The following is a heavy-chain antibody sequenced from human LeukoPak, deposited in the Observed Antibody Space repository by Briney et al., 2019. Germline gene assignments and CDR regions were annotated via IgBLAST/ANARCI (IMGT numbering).Heavy chain of an antibody. V-gene: IGHV4-59*01. CDR1: GGSISSYY. J-gene: IGHJ4*02. CDR2: VYYRGST. Sequence: SETLSLTCTVSGGSISSYYWSWIRQSPGKGLEWIGYVYYRGSTNYNPSLRSRVTISVDTSKNQFSLRLRSVTAADTAVYYCARVSYYDSSGYLLDYWGQGTLVTVAS. D-gene: IGHD3-22*01. CDR3: ARVSYYDSSGYLLDY.